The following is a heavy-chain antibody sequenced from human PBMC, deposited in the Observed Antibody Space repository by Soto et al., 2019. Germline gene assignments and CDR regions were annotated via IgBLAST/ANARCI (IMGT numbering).Heavy chain of an antibody. CDR3: ATFYGSGRHYYKYGVDV. CDR2: INAGNGKT. D-gene: IGHD3-10*01. CDR1: GYTFISFA. Sequence: ASVKVSCKASGYTFISFAIHWVRQAPGQRLEWMGWINAGNGKTKYSQRFQDRVTIVRDTSASTAYMELSSLRSEDTAVYYCATFYGSGRHYYKYGVDVWGQGTTVTVS. V-gene: IGHV1-3*01. J-gene: IGHJ6*02.